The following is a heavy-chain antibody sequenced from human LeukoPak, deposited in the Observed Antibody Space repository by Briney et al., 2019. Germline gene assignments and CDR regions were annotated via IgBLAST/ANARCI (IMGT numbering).Heavy chain of an antibody. J-gene: IGHJ3*02. CDR2: ISGSGIST. V-gene: IGHV3-23*01. CDR3: AREGYYDFWSGHDAFDI. Sequence: GGSLRLSCAASGFTFSSYAMSWVRQAPGKGLEWVSDISGSGISTYYADSVKGRFTISRDNAKNSLYLQMNSLRAEDTAVYYCAREGYYDFWSGHDAFDIWGQGTMVTVSS. D-gene: IGHD3-3*01. CDR1: GFTFSSYA.